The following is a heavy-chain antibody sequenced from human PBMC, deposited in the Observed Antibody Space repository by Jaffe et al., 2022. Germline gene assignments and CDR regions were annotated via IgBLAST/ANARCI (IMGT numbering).Heavy chain of an antibody. Sequence: EVQLVESGGGLVQPGGSLRLSCAASGFTFSSYWMSWVRQAPGKGLEWVANIKQDGSEKYYVDSVKGRFTISRDNAKNSLYLQMNSLRAEDTAVYYCARALRYFDWLPPYYFDYWGQGTLVTVSS. CDR3: ARALRYFDWLPPYYFDY. CDR2: IKQDGSEK. D-gene: IGHD3-9*01. J-gene: IGHJ4*02. CDR1: GFTFSSYW. V-gene: IGHV3-7*05.